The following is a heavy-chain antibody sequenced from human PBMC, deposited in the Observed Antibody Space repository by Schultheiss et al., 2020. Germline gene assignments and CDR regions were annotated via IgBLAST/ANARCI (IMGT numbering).Heavy chain of an antibody. CDR2: IRYDGGTT. J-gene: IGHJ4*02. Sequence: GESLKISCAASGFTLSNHYMHWVRRVPGEGLVSVAYIRYDGGTTAYADSVRGRFTISRDNAKNSLFLQMNTLRAEDTAVYYCAREVAGSDYWGQGTLVTVSS. D-gene: IGHD6-19*01. CDR1: GFTLSNHY. CDR3: AREVAGSDY. V-gene: IGHV3-74*01.